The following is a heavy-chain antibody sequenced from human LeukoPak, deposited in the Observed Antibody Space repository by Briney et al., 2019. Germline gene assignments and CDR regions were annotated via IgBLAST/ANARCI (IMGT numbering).Heavy chain of an antibody. J-gene: IGHJ4*02. CDR1: GFTFSSYD. D-gene: IGHD3-10*01. CDR3: AKFFRPYLAGGTGSR. Sequence: GGSLRLSCAASGFTFSSYDMSWIRQAPGRGLEWVSSISSSGGTTNYADSVEGRFTIQRDNSKNTLNLQLNSRRADDTALYYCAKFFRPYLAGGTGSRWGQGTLSPSPQ. CDR2: ISSSGGTT. V-gene: IGHV3-23*01.